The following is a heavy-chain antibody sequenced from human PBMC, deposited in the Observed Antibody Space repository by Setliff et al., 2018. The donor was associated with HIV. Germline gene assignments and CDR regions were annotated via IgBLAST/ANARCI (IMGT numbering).Heavy chain of an antibody. CDR2: INPNSGGT. Sequence: ASVKVSCKASGYIFSDYYIHWVRQTPGQGLEWMGRINPNSGGTDYAQKFQGRVTMTRDTSIRTVYMELRSLTSDDTAVYYCARDGEYSGSPLDFYYRGMDVWGQGTTVTVSS. J-gene: IGHJ6*02. D-gene: IGHD1-26*01. CDR1: GYIFSDYY. V-gene: IGHV1-2*06. CDR3: ARDGEYSGSPLDFYYRGMDV.